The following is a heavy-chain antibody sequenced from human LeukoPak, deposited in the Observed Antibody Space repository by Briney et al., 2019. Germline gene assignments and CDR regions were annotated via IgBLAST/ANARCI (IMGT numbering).Heavy chain of an antibody. J-gene: IGHJ4*02. CDR1: GFSFKDYW. CDR2: ITPDGSDK. D-gene: IGHD6-6*01. Sequence: PGGSLRLSCAASGFSFKDYWMSWVRQAPGKGLEWVADITPDGSDKTYVDSVRGRFTISRDNAKDSLYLQMNSLRAEDTAVYYCSNGIYSSSYWGQGTLVTVSS. V-gene: IGHV3-7*01. CDR3: SNGIYSSSY.